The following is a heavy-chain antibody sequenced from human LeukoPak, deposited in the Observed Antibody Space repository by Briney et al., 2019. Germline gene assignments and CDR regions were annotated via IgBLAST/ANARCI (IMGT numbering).Heavy chain of an antibody. Sequence: SETLSLTCTVSGGSISYYYWSWIRQPAGKGLEWIGYIYYSGSTNYNPSLKSRVTISVDTSKNQFSLKLSSVTAADTAMYYCARSRGSSVTTVDYWGQGTLVTVSS. CDR2: IYYSGST. J-gene: IGHJ4*02. CDR3: ARSRGSSVTTVDY. D-gene: IGHD4-17*01. V-gene: IGHV4-59*01. CDR1: GGSISYYY.